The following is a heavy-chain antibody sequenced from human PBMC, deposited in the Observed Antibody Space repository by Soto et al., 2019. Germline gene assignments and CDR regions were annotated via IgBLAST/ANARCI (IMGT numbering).Heavy chain of an antibody. V-gene: IGHV3-66*01. CDR1: GFTVGNNY. Sequence: PGESLKISCAASGFTVGNNYMSWVRQAPGKGLEWVSIIHRGGSTSYADSVKGRFTISRDSSKNILYLQINGLTADDTAVYYCARSANTYGSPFDYWGQGALVTVSS. CDR2: IHRGGST. D-gene: IGHD3-10*01. CDR3: ARSANTYGSPFDY. J-gene: IGHJ4*02.